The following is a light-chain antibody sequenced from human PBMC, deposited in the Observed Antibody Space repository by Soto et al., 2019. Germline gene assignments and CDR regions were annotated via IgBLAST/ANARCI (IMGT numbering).Light chain of an antibody. J-gene: IGKJ1*01. CDR1: QTVSNSY. V-gene: IGKV3-20*01. CDR2: GAS. Sequence: EIVLTQSPGTLSLSPGERATLSCRASQTVSNSYLAWYQQKPGQAPRLLIFGASSRATGIPDRFSGSGFWTDFTLTINRLEPEDFAVYYCQQYGTSPQTFGQGTKVEIK. CDR3: QQYGTSPQT.